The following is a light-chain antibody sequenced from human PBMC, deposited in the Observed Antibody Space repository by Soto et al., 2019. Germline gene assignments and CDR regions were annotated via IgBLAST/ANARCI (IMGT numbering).Light chain of an antibody. V-gene: IGLV2-8*01. CDR3: SSCAGSNNPYV. Sequence: QSVLTQPPSASGSPGQSVTISCTGTSSDVGGCKFVSWYQQYPGKAPKLIIYEVSKRTSGVPDRFSGFKSGNTASLTVSGLQAEDEAHYYCSSCAGSNNPYVFGTGTKLTVL. CDR1: SSDVGGCKF. J-gene: IGLJ1*01. CDR2: EVS.